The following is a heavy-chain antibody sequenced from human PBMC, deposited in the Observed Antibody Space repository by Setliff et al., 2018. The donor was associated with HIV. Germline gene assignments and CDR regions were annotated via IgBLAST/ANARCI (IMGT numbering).Heavy chain of an antibody. D-gene: IGHD6-19*01. V-gene: IGHV1-18*01. CDR1: GYNFRYYG. Sequence: ASVKVSCKASGYNFRYYGISWVRQARGQGLEWMGWISAHTGNTDYAQKLKGRVTMTTDTSRNTAYMELSSLTSEDTALYHCARVQTMAVAGTQYYYMDVWGKGTTVTVSS. CDR2: ISAHTGNT. CDR3: ARVQTMAVAGTQYYYMDV. J-gene: IGHJ6*03.